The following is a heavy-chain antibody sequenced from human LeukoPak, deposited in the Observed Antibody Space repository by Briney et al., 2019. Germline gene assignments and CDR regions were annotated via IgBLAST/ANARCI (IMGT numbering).Heavy chain of an antibody. Sequence: GASLRLSCAASGFTLSSYAMNWVRQAPGKGREWVSTITESGGTTSYADSVKGRFTISRDNYKNTLYLQMNSLRAEDTALYYCAKGRCSRTICSFENWRQGPLVTVSS. J-gene: IGHJ4*02. V-gene: IGHV3-23*01. CDR3: AKGRCSRTICSFEN. CDR1: GFTLSSYA. CDR2: ITESGGTT. D-gene: IGHD2-2*01.